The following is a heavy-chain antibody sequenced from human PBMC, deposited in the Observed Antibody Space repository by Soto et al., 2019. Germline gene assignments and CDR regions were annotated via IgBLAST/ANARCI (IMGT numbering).Heavy chain of an antibody. CDR3: ATSNGHLEN. Sequence: PGGSLRLSCAASGFTFSIYSMNWVRQAPGEGLEWLSYITGSSDTIYYADSVKGRFTISRDNAKNSVYLQMNSLRDEDTAVYYCATSNGHLENWGQGTMVTVSS. V-gene: IGHV3-48*02. CDR1: GFTFSIYS. J-gene: IGHJ4*02. CDR2: ITGSSDTI. D-gene: IGHD2-8*01.